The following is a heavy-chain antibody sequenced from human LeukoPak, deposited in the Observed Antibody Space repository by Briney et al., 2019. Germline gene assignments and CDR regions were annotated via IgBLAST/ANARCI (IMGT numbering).Heavy chain of an antibody. J-gene: IGHJ3*02. CDR1: GFTFSSFA. D-gene: IGHD3-22*01. CDR3: AKGFYDNSASGVFDI. CDR2: ISASGGST. Sequence: TGGSLRLSCAASGFTFSSFATSWVRQAPGKGLEWVSGISASGGSTYYADSVKGRFTISRDNSKNTLYLQMNSLRAEDTAVYYCAKGFYDNSASGVFDIWGQGTMSPSLQ. V-gene: IGHV3-23*01.